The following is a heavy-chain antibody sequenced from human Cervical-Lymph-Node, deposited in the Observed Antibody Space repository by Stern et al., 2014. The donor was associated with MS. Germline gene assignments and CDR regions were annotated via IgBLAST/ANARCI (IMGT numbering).Heavy chain of an antibody. CDR2: VNNDVST. Sequence: QVQLQQSGAGLLKPSETLSLTCAVYGGSFSGSFWSWIRQPPGKGLEWIGDVNNDVSTNYNPSLKSRVTISLDTSKNQFSLKLASVTAADTAMYYCVRGGWDLNWFDPWGQGTLVTVSS. CDR3: VRGGWDLNWFDP. D-gene: IGHD6-19*01. CDR1: GGSFSGSF. J-gene: IGHJ5*02. V-gene: IGHV4-34*01.